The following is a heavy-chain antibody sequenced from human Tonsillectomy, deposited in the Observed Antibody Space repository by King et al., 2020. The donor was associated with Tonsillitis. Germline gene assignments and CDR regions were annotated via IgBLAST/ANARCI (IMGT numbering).Heavy chain of an antibody. J-gene: IGHJ4*02. CDR1: GYTFTSYG. V-gene: IGHV1-18*01. CDR3: AREERKDYYDSSGPFDY. Sequence: QLVQSGAEVKKPGASVKVSCKASGYTFTSYGISWVRQAPGQGLEWMGWISAYNGNTNYAQKLQGRVTMTTDTSTSTAYMELGSLRSDDTAVYYWAREERKDYYDSSGPFDYWGQGPLVTVSS. CDR2: ISAYNGNT. D-gene: IGHD3-22*01.